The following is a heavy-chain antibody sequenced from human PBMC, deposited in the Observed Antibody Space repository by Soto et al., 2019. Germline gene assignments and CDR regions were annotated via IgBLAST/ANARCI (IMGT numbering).Heavy chain of an antibody. CDR2: ISVSGDNT. V-gene: IGHV3-23*01. J-gene: IGHJ4*02. CDR1: GFTFSTYQ. Sequence: EVQLLESGGGLVQPGGSLRLSCAASGFTFSTYQMSWVRQAPGKGLEWVSFISVSGDNTHYADSVKGRFTISRDNSKNTLYLQVDSLRAEDTPVYYCVKGGWLDYWGQGTLVTVSS. CDR3: VKGGWLDY. D-gene: IGHD2-15*01.